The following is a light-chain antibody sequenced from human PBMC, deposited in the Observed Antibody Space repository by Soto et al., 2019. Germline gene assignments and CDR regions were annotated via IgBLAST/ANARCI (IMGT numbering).Light chain of an antibody. V-gene: IGLV2-23*02. Sequence: QSVLTQPASVSGSPGQSIIISCSGTSSDVGSYNFVSWYQQYPGRAPKLIIYDVTKRPSGVPNRFSGSTSGNTASLTISGLQAEDEADYYCCSYAGTTPVVFGGGTKLTVL. CDR2: DVT. CDR1: SSDVGSYNF. J-gene: IGLJ2*01. CDR3: CSYAGTTPVV.